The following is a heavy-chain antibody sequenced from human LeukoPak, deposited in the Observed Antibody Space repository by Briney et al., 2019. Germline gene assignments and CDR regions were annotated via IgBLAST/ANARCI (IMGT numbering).Heavy chain of an antibody. Sequence: SETPSLTCTVSGGSISSGGYYWSWIRQHPGKGLEWIGYIYYSGSTYYNPSLKSRVTISVDTSKNQFSLKLSSVTAADTAVYYCARVPISSDYGDYELDWFDPWGQGTLVTVSS. V-gene: IGHV4-31*03. D-gene: IGHD4-17*01. J-gene: IGHJ5*02. CDR1: GGSISSGGYY. CDR3: ARVPISSDYGDYELDWFDP. CDR2: IYYSGST.